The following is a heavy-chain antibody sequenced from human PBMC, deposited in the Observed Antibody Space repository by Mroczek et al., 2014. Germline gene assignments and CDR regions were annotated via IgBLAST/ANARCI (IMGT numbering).Heavy chain of an antibody. CDR3: ASLAPYCSSTSCYFFEDTGPGDV. CDR2: INHSGST. V-gene: IGHV4-34*01. J-gene: IGHJ6*02. Sequence: QVQLQESGAGLLKPSETLSLTCAVYGGSFSGYYWSWIRQPPGKGLEWIGEINHSGSTNYNPSLKSRVTISVDTSKNQFSLKLSSVTAADTAVYYCASLAPYCSSTSCYFFEDTGPGDVWGQGTTVTVSS. D-gene: IGHD2-2*01. CDR1: GGSFSGYY.